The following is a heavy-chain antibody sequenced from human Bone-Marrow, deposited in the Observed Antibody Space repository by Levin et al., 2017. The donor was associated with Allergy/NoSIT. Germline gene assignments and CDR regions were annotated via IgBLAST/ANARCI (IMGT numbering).Heavy chain of an antibody. Sequence: RGESLKISCKASGGTFSSYAISWVRQAPGQGLEWMGGIIPIFGTANYAQKFQGRVTITADESTSTAYMELSSLRSEDTAVYYCARAEVYDFWSGPAPYYYYYYMDVWGKGTTVTVSS. D-gene: IGHD3-3*01. CDR1: GGTFSSYA. J-gene: IGHJ6*03. CDR3: ARAEVYDFWSGPAPYYYYYYMDV. CDR2: IIPIFGTA. V-gene: IGHV1-69*01.